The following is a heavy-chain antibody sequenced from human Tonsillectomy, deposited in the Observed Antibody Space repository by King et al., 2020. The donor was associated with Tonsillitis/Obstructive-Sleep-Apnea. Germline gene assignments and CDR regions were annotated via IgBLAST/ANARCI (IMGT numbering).Heavy chain of an antibody. Sequence: VQLVESGGGLVKPEGSLRLSCAASGFTFSNAWMNWVRQAPGKGLEWVGRIKSKTDGGTTDYAAPVKGRFTISRDDSKNTLYLQMNSLKTEDTAVYYCTTALGITMIVVVTTEDYWGQGTLVTVSS. V-gene: IGHV3-15*07. D-gene: IGHD3-22*01. J-gene: IGHJ4*02. CDR2: IKSKTDGGTT. CDR1: GFTFSNAW. CDR3: TTALGITMIVVVTTEDY.